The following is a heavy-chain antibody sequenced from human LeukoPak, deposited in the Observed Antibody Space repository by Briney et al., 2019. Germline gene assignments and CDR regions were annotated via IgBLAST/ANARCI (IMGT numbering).Heavy chain of an antibody. J-gene: IGHJ5*02. CDR2: IIPIFGTA. D-gene: IGHD3-3*01. CDR1: GGTFISYA. CDR3: ARGSSYDFWSGYYYNWFDP. V-gene: IGHV1-69*13. Sequence: GASVKVSCKASGGTFISYAISWVRQAPGQGLEWMGGIIPIFGTANYAQKFQGRVTITADESTSTAYMELSSLRSEDTAVYYCARGSSYDFWSGYYYNWFDPWGQGTLVTVSS.